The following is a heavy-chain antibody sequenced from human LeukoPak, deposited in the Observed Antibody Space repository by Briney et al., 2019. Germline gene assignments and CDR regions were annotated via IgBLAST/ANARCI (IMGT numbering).Heavy chain of an antibody. CDR3: ARYSSGRPNPPDAFDI. J-gene: IGHJ3*02. V-gene: IGHV3-9*01. CDR2: ISWNSGSI. CDR1: GFTFDDYA. D-gene: IGHD6-19*01. Sequence: GRSLRLSCAASGFTFDDYAMHWVRQAPGKGLEWVSGISWNSGSIGYADSVKGRFTISRDNAKNSLYLQMNSLRAEDTALYYCARYSSGRPNPPDAFDIWGQGTMVTVSS.